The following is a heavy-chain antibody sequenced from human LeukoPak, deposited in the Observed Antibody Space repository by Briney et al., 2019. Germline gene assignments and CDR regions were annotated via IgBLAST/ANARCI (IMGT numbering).Heavy chain of an antibody. CDR1: GGSISNISYY. CDR2: IYYSGST. V-gene: IGHV4-39*01. CDR3: ARLGSSGYSRKKYYFDY. J-gene: IGHJ4*02. Sequence: SETLSLTCAVSGGSISNISYYWAWIRQPPGKGLEWIGSIYYSGSTYYNPSLKSRVTISVDTSKNQFSLKLSSVTAADTAVYYCARLGSSGYSRKKYYFDYWGQGTLVTVSS. D-gene: IGHD3-22*01.